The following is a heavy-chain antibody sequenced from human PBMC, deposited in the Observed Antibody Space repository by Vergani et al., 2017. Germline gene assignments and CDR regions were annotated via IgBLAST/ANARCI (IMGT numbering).Heavy chain of an antibody. CDR2: ISGNNDDV. J-gene: IGHJ3*02. D-gene: IGHD2-2*01. CDR1: GFTFSHYS. Sequence: EVQMVESGGGLVKPGGSLRLSCVASGFTFSHYSMNWVRQAPGKGLEWVSSISGNNDDVYYADSVKGRFTISRDNVKNSLYLQMNSLRAEDTAVYYCARDLEGYCSSTSCYSNDAFDIWGQGTMVTVSS. CDR3: ARDLEGYCSSTSCYSNDAFDI. V-gene: IGHV3-21*01.